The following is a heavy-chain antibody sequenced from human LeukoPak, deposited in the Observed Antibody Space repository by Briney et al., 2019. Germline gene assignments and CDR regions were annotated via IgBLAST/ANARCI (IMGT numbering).Heavy chain of an antibody. D-gene: IGHD3-16*01. CDR2: MNPNSGNT. J-gene: IGHJ6*02. Sequence: ASVKVSCKASGYTFTSYDINWVRQATGQGLEWMGWMNPNSGNTGYAQKFQGRVTMTRNTSISTAYMELSSLRSEDTAVYYRARIRGEPHYYYYYGMDVWGQGTTVTVSS. V-gene: IGHV1-8*01. CDR1: GYTFTSYD. CDR3: ARIRGEPHYYYYYGMDV.